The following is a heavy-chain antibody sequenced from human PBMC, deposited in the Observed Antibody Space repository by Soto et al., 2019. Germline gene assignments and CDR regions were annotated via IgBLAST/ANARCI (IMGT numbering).Heavy chain of an antibody. Sequence: GGSLRLSCAASGFTFSSYGMHWVRQAPGKGLEWVAVISYDGSNKYYADSVKGRFTISRDNSKNTLYLQMNSLRAEDTAVYYCAKDDFGEFTHYGMDVWGQGTTVTVSS. CDR3: AKDDFGEFTHYGMDV. V-gene: IGHV3-30*18. CDR1: GFTFSSYG. CDR2: ISYDGSNK. D-gene: IGHD3-10*01. J-gene: IGHJ6*02.